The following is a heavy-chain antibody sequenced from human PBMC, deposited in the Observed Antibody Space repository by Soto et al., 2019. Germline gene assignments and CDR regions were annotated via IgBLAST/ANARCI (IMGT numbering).Heavy chain of an antibody. CDR1: GYSFTSYW. Sequence: GESLKISCKGSGYSFTSYWIGWVRQMPGKGLEWMGIIYPGDSDTRYSPSFQGQVTISADKSISTAYLQWSSLKASDTAMYYCARLAYYYGSGSYYRDAFDIWGQGTMVTVSS. D-gene: IGHD3-10*01. CDR3: ARLAYYYGSGSYYRDAFDI. V-gene: IGHV5-51*01. J-gene: IGHJ3*02. CDR2: IYPGDSDT.